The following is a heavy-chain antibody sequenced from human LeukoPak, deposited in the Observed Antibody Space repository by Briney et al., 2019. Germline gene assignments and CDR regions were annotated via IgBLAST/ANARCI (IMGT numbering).Heavy chain of an antibody. Sequence: ASVKVSCKASGYTFSGYYMHWVRQAPGQGLEWMGWINPNSGGTKYVQKFQGRVTMTRDTSISTAYMELSRLRSDDTAVYYCASGSLASYFDHWGQGTLVSVSS. V-gene: IGHV1-2*02. CDR2: INPNSGGT. CDR1: GYTFSGYY. J-gene: IGHJ4*02. D-gene: IGHD3-16*01. CDR3: ASGSLASYFDH.